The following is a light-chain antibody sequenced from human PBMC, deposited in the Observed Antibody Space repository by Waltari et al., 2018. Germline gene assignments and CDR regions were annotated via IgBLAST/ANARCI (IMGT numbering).Light chain of an antibody. CDR3: CSYAGRLWV. V-gene: IGLV2-11*01. Sequence: QSALSQPRSVSGSPGQSVTISCTGTNSNIGGYNYVSWYQHHPGKVPKLTIYDVSKRPSGVPGRFAGSKSGNTASLTISGLQAEDEAHYYCCSYAGRLWVFGGGTNLTVL. CDR1: NSNIGGYNY. CDR2: DVS. J-gene: IGLJ3*02.